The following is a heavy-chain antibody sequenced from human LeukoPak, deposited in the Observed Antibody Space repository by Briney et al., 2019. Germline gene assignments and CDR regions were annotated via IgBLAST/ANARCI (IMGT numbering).Heavy chain of an antibody. V-gene: IGHV1-46*01. CDR1: GYTFSSYI. D-gene: IGHD3-10*01. J-gene: IGHJ5*02. CDR3: ARDLGLRGVTNWFDP. Sequence: ASVKVSCKASGYTFSSYIMHWVRQASGQGLEWMGMINPSGGSTNYAQKFQGRLTMTRDTSTSTVYMELSSLRSEDTAVYYCARDLGLRGVTNWFDPRGQGTLVTVSS. CDR2: INPSGGST.